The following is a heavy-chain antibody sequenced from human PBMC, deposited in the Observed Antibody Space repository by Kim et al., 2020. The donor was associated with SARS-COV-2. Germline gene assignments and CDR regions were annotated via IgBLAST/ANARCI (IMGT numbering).Heavy chain of an antibody. J-gene: IGHJ4*01. D-gene: IGHD2-21*01. CDR1: GFSFSDHY. CDR2: SKNKANNYTT. Sequence: GGSLRLSCSASGFSFSDHYMDWVRQAPGKGLEWVGRSKNKANNYTTQYAASLKDRFSISRDDSKNSLYLQMTSLKTEDTALYYCARAYDPSIHAIRYRG. V-gene: IGHV3-72*01. CDR3: ARAYDPSIHAIRY.